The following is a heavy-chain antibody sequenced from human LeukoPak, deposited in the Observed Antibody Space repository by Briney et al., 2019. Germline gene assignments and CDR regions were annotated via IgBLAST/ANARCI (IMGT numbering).Heavy chain of an antibody. CDR2: INPNSGGT. CDR1: GYTFTDYY. Sequence: ASVKVSCKASGYTFTDYYLHWVRQAPGQGLEWMGWINPNSGGTNYAQKFQGRVTMTRDTSISTVYMELSSLRSEDTAVYYCARDPRRGWFDPWGQGTLVTVSS. CDR3: ARDPRRGWFDP. V-gene: IGHV1-2*02. J-gene: IGHJ5*02.